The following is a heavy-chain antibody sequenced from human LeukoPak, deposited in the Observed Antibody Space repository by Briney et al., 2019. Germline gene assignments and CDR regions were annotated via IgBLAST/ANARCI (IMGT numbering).Heavy chain of an antibody. J-gene: IGHJ4*02. CDR3: TRSRPGTEAGQPNFDY. CDR2: INSISSII. Sequence: PGGSLRLSCAASGFPFNTYSMSWVRQAPGKGLEWVSYINSISSIIYYADSVKGRFTISRDNARSSLYLQMNSLRDEDEAVYYCTRSRPGTEAGQPNFDYWGQGTLVTVSS. CDR1: GFPFNTYS. D-gene: IGHD6-13*01. V-gene: IGHV3-48*02.